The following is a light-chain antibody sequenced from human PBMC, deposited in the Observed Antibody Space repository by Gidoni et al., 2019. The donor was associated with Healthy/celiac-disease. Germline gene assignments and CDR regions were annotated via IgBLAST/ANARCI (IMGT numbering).Light chain of an antibody. CDR3: GTWDSSLSAGRV. CDR2: DNN. CDR1: SSNIGNNY. J-gene: IGLJ3*02. V-gene: IGLV1-51*01. Sequence: QSVLTQPPSVSAAPGQKVTISCSGSSSNIGNNYISWYQQLPGTAPNLLIYDNNKRHSGISDRFSGSKSGTSATLGITGLQTGDEADYYCGTWDSSLSAGRVFGGGTKLTVL.